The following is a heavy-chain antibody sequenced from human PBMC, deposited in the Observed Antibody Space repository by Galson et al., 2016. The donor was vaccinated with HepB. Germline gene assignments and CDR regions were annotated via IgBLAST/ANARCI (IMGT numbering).Heavy chain of an antibody. V-gene: IGHV3-33*01. CDR1: GFSFNSYV. J-gene: IGHJ6*02. CDR3: ARGQAVTGEYYGLDV. Sequence: SLRLSCAASGFSFNSYVMYWVRQAPGKGLEWVAIIWYDGSNKDYVDSVKGRFTISRDNSKNMLYLQMSSLRAEDTAVYYCARGQAVTGEYYGLDVWGQGTTVAVSS. CDR2: IWYDGSNK. D-gene: IGHD2-21*02.